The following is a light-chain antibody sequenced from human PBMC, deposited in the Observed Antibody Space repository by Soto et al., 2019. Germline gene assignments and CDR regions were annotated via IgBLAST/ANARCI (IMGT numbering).Light chain of an antibody. Sequence: DSQMTQSPSSVSASVGDRVTISCRASQDISTWLAWYQQKPGKAPKLLIYAASNLQSGVPSRFSGSGSGTDFTLTISTLQSEDFATYFCQQANSFPITFGQGTRLEIK. CDR2: AAS. J-gene: IGKJ5*01. CDR3: QQANSFPIT. CDR1: QDISTW. V-gene: IGKV1-12*01.